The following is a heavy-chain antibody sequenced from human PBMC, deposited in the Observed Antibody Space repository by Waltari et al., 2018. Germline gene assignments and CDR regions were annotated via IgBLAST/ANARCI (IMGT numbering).Heavy chain of an antibody. Sequence: EVQLVESGGGLVQPGGSLRLSCAASGFTFSSYAMSWVRQAPGKGLEWVSAISGSGGSTYYAESVKGRFTISRDNSKNTLYLQMNSLRAEDTAVYYCAKEGVAARVWGGYYFDYWGQGTLVTVSS. CDR1: GFTFSSYA. CDR2: ISGSGGST. D-gene: IGHD6-6*01. V-gene: IGHV3-23*04. CDR3: AKEGVAARVWGGYYFDY. J-gene: IGHJ4*02.